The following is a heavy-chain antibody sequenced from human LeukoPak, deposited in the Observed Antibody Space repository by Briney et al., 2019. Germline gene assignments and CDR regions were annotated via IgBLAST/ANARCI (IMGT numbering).Heavy chain of an antibody. J-gene: IGHJ4*02. CDR2: INPNSGGT. D-gene: IGHD2-15*01. CDR3: ARDDIDGSEGYFDY. CDR1: GYTFTGYY. V-gene: IGHV1-2*02. Sequence: GASVKVSCKASGYTFTGYYMHWVRQAPGQGLEWMGWINPNSGGTNYAQKFQGRVTMTRDTSISTAYMELSRLRSDDTAVYYCARDDIDGSEGYFDYGGQGTLVTVSS.